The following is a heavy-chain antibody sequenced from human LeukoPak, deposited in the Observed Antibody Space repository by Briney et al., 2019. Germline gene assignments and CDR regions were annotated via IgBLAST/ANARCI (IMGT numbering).Heavy chain of an antibody. V-gene: IGHV3-23*01. CDR1: GFTFSSYA. CDR2: INGSGGST. D-gene: IGHD2-2*01. Sequence: GGSLRLSCAASGFTFSSYAMSWVRQAPGKGLEWVSAINGSGGSTYYADSVKGRFTISRDNSKNTLYLQMNSLRAEDTAVYYYAKGDIVVVPAAYDYWGQGTLVTVSS. CDR3: AKGDIVVVPAAYDY. J-gene: IGHJ4*02.